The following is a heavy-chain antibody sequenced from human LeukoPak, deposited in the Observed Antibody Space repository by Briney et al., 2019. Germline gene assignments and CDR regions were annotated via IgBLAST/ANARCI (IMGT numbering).Heavy chain of an antibody. V-gene: IGHV4-30-2*01. CDR3: ARVLAQRGGGYYGSDYYYYGMDV. CDR1: GGSISSGGYS. J-gene: IGHJ6*02. D-gene: IGHD3-22*01. Sequence: PSQTLSLTCAVSGGSISSGGYSWSWIRQPPGKGLEWIGYIYHSGSTYYNPSLKSRVTISVDRSKNQFSLKLSSVTAADTAVYYCARVLAQRGGGYYGSDYYYYGMDVWGQGTTVTVSS. CDR2: IYHSGST.